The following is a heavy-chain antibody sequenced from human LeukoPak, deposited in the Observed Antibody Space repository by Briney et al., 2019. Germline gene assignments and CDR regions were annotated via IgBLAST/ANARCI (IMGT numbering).Heavy chain of an antibody. CDR2: ISSSSSYI. Sequence: GGSLRLSCAASGFTFSSYSMNWVRQAPGKGLEWVSSISSSSSYIYYADSVKGRFTISRDNAKNSLYLQMNSLRAEDTAVYYCARGQGATVPQVGKNWFDPWGQGTRVTVSS. D-gene: IGHD1-26*01. V-gene: IGHV3-21*01. CDR3: ARGQGATVPQVGKNWFDP. J-gene: IGHJ5*02. CDR1: GFTFSSYS.